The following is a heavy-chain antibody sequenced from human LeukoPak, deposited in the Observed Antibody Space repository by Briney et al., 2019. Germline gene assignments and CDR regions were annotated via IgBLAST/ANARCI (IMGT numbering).Heavy chain of an antibody. Sequence: GGSLRLSCAASGFTFSSYEMNWVRQAPGKGLEWVSYISSSGSTICYADSVKGRFTISRDNAKNSLYLQMNSLRAEDTAVYYCAREGSYGWYFDYWGQGTLVTVSS. D-gene: IGHD5-18*01. CDR2: ISSSGSTI. V-gene: IGHV3-48*03. J-gene: IGHJ4*02. CDR1: GFTFSSYE. CDR3: AREGSYGWYFDY.